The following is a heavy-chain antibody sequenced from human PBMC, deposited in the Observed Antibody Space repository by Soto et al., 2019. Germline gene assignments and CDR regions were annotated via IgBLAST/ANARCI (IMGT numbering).Heavy chain of an antibody. CDR1: GYSFTSYW. CDR3: ARWRFQKYGSGSIYAFDS. J-gene: IGHJ3*02. D-gene: IGHD3-10*01. CDR2: IDPSDSYT. Sequence: PGESLKISCKGSGYSFTSYWISWVRQMPGKGLEWMGRIDPSDSYTNYSPSFQGHVTISADKSISTAYLQWSSLKASDTAMYYCARWRFQKYGSGSIYAFDSPGQGTRVTVSS. V-gene: IGHV5-10-1*01.